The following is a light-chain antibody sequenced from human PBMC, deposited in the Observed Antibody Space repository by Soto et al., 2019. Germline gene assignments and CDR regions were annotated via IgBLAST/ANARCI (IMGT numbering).Light chain of an antibody. CDR3: QHYNSYCWT. CDR1: QSITIW. V-gene: IGKV1-5*01. CDR2: DAS. J-gene: IGKJ1*01. Sequence: DIQMTQSPSTLSASVGDRVTITCRASQSITIWLAWYQQKPGKAPKLLIFDASSLESGVPSRFSGSGSGTEFSLTISSLQHDDFATYYWQHYNSYCWTFGQGTKVDIK.